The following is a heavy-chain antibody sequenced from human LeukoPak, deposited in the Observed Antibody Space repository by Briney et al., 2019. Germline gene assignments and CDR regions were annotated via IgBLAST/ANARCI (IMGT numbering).Heavy chain of an antibody. Sequence: ASVKVSCKASGYTFTSYGISWVRQAPGQGLEWMGWISAYNGYTNYAQKLQGRVTVTTDTSTSTAYMELRSLRSDDTAVYYCARTYPLRYFDWQRSGDAFDIWGQGTMVTVSS. J-gene: IGHJ3*02. CDR1: GYTFTSYG. CDR2: ISAYNGYT. D-gene: IGHD3-9*01. CDR3: ARTYPLRYFDWQRSGDAFDI. V-gene: IGHV1-18*01.